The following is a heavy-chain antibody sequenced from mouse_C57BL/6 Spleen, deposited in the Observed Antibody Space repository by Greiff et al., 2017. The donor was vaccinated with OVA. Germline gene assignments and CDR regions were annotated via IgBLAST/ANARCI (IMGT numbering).Heavy chain of an antibody. Sequence: VQLQQPGAELVRPGTSVKLSCKASGYTFTSYWMHWVKQRPGQGLEWIGVIDPSDSYTNYNQKFKGKATLTVDTSSSTAYMQLSSLTSEDSAVYYCASGYYGSSSYAMDYWGQGTSVTVSS. CDR1: GYTFTSYW. CDR3: ASGYYGSSSYAMDY. CDR2: IDPSDSYT. V-gene: IGHV1-59*01. J-gene: IGHJ4*01. D-gene: IGHD1-1*01.